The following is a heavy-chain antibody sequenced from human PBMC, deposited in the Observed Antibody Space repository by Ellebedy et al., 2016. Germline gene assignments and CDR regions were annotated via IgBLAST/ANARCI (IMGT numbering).Heavy chain of an antibody. J-gene: IGHJ4*02. V-gene: IGHV4-61*01. CDR3: ARSHYWSGYSPYYLDH. CDR2: VHYSGST. Sequence: SETLSLXXTVSGGSVTSYIYRWSWIRQPPGKGLEWIGFVHYSGSTNYSPSLKNRLSISMDTSNNQFSLRLSSVTAADTAIYYCARSHYWSGYSPYYLDHWGQGTLVTVSS. CDR1: GGSVTSYIYR. D-gene: IGHD3-3*02.